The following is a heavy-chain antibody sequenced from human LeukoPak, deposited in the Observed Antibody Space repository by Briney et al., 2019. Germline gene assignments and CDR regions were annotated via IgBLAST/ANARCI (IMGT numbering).Heavy chain of an antibody. J-gene: IGHJ4*02. Sequence: SEALSLTCTVSGGSISSGGYYWSWIRQHPGKGLEWIGYIYYSGSTYYNPSLKSRVTISVDTSKNQLSLKLSSVTAADTAVYYCARADYGDYGVYFDYWGQGTLVTVSS. CDR2: IYYSGST. CDR1: GGSISSGGYY. CDR3: ARADYGDYGVYFDY. V-gene: IGHV4-31*03. D-gene: IGHD4-17*01.